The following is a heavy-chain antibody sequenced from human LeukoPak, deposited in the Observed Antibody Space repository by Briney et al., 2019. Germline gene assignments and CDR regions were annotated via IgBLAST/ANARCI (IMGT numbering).Heavy chain of an antibody. Sequence: GGSLRLSCAASGFTFSTYSMNWVRQAPGKGLEWVSYISSSSSTIYYADSVKGRFTISRDNAKNSLYLQMNSLRAEDTAVYYCAREGITVSHDLDYWGQGTLVTVSS. CDR1: GFTFSTYS. CDR3: AREGITVSHDLDY. CDR2: ISSSSSTI. J-gene: IGHJ4*02. D-gene: IGHD3-16*01. V-gene: IGHV3-48*01.